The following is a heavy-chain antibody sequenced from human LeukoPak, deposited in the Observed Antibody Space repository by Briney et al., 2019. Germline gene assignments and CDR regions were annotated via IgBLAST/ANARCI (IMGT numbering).Heavy chain of an antibody. D-gene: IGHD3-10*01. CDR2: MNPNSGNT. V-gene: IGHV1-8*01. Sequence: ASVKVSCKASGYTFTSYDINWVRQATGQGLEWMGWMNPNSGNTGYAQKFQGRVTMTRNTAISTAYMELSSMRSEDTAVYYCARVRPYYYGSGSFDRWGQGTLVTVSS. CDR3: ARVRPYYYGSGSFDR. CDR1: GYTFTSYD. J-gene: IGHJ5*02.